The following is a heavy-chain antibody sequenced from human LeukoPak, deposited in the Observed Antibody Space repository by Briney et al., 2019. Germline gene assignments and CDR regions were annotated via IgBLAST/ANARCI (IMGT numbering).Heavy chain of an antibody. CDR3: VREGVVSGSGGY. CDR1: GYTFTSYD. D-gene: IGHD1-26*01. J-gene: IGHJ4*02. CDR2: ISAYNGNT. Sequence: ASVKVCCKASGYTFTSYDISWVRQASGQGLEWMGWISAYNGNTNYAQKLQGRVTMTTDTSTSTAYMERRSLRSDGTAVYYCVREGVVSGSGGYWGQGTLVTLSS. V-gene: IGHV1-18*01.